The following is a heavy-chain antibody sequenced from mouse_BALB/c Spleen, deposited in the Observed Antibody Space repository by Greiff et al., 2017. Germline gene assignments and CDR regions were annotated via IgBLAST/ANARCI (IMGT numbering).Heavy chain of an antibody. D-gene: IGHD3-1*01. V-gene: IGHV1S56*01. CDR3: ARSGWDVHFDY. CDR1: GYTFTSYY. J-gene: IGHJ2*01. CDR2: IYPGNVNT. Sequence: QVQLQQSGPELVKPGASVRISCKASGYTFTSYYIHWVKQRPGQGLEWIGWIYPGNVNTKYNEKFKGKATLTADKSSSTAYMQLSSLTSEDSAVYFCARSGWDVHFDYWGQGTTLTVSS.